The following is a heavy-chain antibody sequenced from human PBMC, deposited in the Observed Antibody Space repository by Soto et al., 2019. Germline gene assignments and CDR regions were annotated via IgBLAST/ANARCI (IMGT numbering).Heavy chain of an antibody. CDR3: TTGSVEGV. V-gene: IGHV3-15*07. D-gene: IGHD2-15*01. J-gene: IGHJ6*02. CDR1: GFSISSAW. Sequence: QLVESGGGLVRPGGSLRLSCSASGFSISSAWMNWVRQAPGKGLEWVGRIKTKIEGETTHYAAPVNGRFTVSRDDSKNMLYLQMNSLKADDTALYYCTTGSVEGVWGQGNRVTVSS. CDR2: IKTKIEGETT.